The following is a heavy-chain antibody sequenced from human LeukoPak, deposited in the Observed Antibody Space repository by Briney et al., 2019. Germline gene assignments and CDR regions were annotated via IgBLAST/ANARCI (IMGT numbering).Heavy chain of an antibody. D-gene: IGHD1-26*01. J-gene: IGHJ3*02. CDR1: GFTVSSNY. CDR2: IYSGGST. CDR3: ARGQELRPYGAFDI. Sequence: PGGSLRLSCAASGFTVSSNYMSWVRQAPGKGLEWVSVIYSGGSTYYADSVKGRFTISRDNSKNTLYLQMNSLRAEDTAVYYCARGQELRPYGAFDIWGQGTMVTVSS. V-gene: IGHV3-66*01.